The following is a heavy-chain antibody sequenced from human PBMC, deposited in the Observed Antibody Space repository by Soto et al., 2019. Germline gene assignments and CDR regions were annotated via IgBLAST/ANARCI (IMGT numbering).Heavy chain of an antibody. Sequence: ASVKVSCKASGYTFTSYDINWVRQATGQGLEWMGWMNPNGGNTGYAQKFQGRVTMTRNTSISTAYMELSSLRSEDTAVYYCARGRGSGWYSTLYYYYYGMDVWGQGTTVTVSS. CDR2: MNPNGGNT. D-gene: IGHD6-19*01. J-gene: IGHJ6*02. CDR3: ARGRGSGWYSTLYYYYYGMDV. V-gene: IGHV1-8*01. CDR1: GYTFTSYD.